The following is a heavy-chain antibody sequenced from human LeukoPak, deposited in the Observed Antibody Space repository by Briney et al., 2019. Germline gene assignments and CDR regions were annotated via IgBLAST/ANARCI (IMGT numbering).Heavy chain of an antibody. CDR2: INPSGGST. D-gene: IGHD2-15*01. Sequence: ASVKVSCKASGYTFTSYYMHWVRQAPGQGLEWMGIINPSGGSTSYAQKFQGRVTMTRDTSTSTVYMELSSLRSEDTAVYYCAQEGDCSGGSCYSGYYYYGMDVRGQGTTVTVSS. CDR3: AQEGDCSGGSCYSGYYYYGMDV. J-gene: IGHJ6*02. V-gene: IGHV1-46*01. CDR1: GYTFTSYY.